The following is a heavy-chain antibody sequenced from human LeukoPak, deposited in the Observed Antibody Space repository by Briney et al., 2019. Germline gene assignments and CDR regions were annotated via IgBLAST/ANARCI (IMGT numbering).Heavy chain of an antibody. J-gene: IGHJ4*02. CDR2: ISSSGSTI. Sequence: PGGSLRLSCAASGFTFSSYSMNWVRQAPGKGLEWVSYISSSGSTIYYADSVKGRFTISRDNAKNSLYLQMNSLRAEDTAVYYCARRSNDYVWGSYRPAPLFDYWGQGTLVTVSS. CDR1: GFTFSSYS. D-gene: IGHD3-16*02. V-gene: IGHV3-48*04. CDR3: ARRSNDYVWGSYRPAPLFDY.